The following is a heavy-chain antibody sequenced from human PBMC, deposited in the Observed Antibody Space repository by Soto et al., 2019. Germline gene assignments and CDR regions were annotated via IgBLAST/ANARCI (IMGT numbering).Heavy chain of an antibody. Sequence: EVQLLESGGGLVQPGGSLRLSCAASGFTFSSYAMYWVRQAPGKGLAWVSGISDSGTGTYYADSVKGRFTISRDNSKNTVYLQMKSLRAEDTAVYYFAKDHTVVIRDAFDIWGQGTMVNVSS. CDR2: ISDSGTGT. CDR3: AKDHTVVIRDAFDI. J-gene: IGHJ3*02. D-gene: IGHD3-22*01. CDR1: GFTFSSYA. V-gene: IGHV3-23*01.